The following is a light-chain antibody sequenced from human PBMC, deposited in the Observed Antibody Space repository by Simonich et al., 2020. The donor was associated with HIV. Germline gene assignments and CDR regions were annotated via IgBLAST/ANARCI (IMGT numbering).Light chain of an antibody. J-gene: IGKJ4*01. CDR1: QSLLHSDGRTY. CDR2: ELS. V-gene: IGKV2-29*02. Sequence: DIVMTQTPLSLSVTPGQPASISCNSSQSLLHSDGRTYLYWYLQKPGQSPQLLIYELSSRFSGVPDRFSGSGSGADFTLTISSLQAEDVAVYYCQQYYSTPPTFGGGTKVEIK. CDR3: QQYYSTPPT.